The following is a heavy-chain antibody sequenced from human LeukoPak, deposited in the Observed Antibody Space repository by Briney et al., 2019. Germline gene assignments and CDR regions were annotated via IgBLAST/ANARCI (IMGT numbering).Heavy chain of an antibody. CDR3: ARLGRVNWFDP. J-gene: IGHJ5*02. Sequence: SETLSLTCAVSGGSFSGYYWSWIRQPPGKGLEWIGEINHSGSTNYNPSLESRVTISVDTSKNQFSLKLSSVTAADTAVYYCARLGRVNWFDPWGQGTLVTVSS. CDR2: INHSGST. D-gene: IGHD3-16*01. V-gene: IGHV4-34*01. CDR1: GGSFSGYY.